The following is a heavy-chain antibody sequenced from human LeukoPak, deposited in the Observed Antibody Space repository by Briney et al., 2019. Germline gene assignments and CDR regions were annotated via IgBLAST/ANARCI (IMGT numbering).Heavy chain of an antibody. CDR2: IYPGDSDT. Sequence: SGESLKISRKGSGYSFTSYWIGWVRQMPGKGLEWMGIIYPGDSDTRYSPSFQGQVTISADKSISTAYLQWSSLKASDTAMYYCARHYYDYVWGSYGIDYWGQGTLVTVSS. CDR3: ARHYYDYVWGSYGIDY. V-gene: IGHV5-51*01. J-gene: IGHJ4*02. CDR1: GYSFTSYW. D-gene: IGHD3-16*01.